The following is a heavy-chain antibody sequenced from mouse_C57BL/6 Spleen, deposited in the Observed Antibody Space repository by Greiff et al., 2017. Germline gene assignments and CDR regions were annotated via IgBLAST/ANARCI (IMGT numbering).Heavy chain of an antibody. V-gene: IGHV1-78*01. Sequence: VKLQESDAELVKPGASVKISCKVSGYTFTDHTIHWMKQRPEQGLEWIGYIYPRDGSTKYNEKFKGKATLTADKSSSTAYMQLNSLTSEYSAVYFCARFDTTVPYAMDYWGQGTSVTVSS. CDR3: ARFDTTVPYAMDY. D-gene: IGHD1-1*01. CDR1: GYTFTDHT. CDR2: IYPRDGST. J-gene: IGHJ4*01.